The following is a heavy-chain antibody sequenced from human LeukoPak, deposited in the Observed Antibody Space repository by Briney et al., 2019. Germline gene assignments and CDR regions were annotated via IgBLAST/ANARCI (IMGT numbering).Heavy chain of an antibody. CDR3: ARTNYYCYYMDV. Sequence: SETLSLTCTVSGGSIIGNDYYWGWTRHPPGEGLECIGSIYYSGGSYYNPSLKSRVTISVDTSKNQFFLRLSSVTAADTAMYYCARTNYYCYYMDVWGRGTTVTVSS. D-gene: IGHD2-8*01. V-gene: IGHV4-39*01. J-gene: IGHJ6*03. CDR1: GGSIIGNDYY. CDR2: IYYSGGS.